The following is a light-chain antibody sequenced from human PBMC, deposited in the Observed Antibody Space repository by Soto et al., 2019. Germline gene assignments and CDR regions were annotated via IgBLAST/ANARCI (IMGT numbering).Light chain of an antibody. CDR2: GAS. Sequence: EIVMTQSPVTLSVSPGERATLSCRASQSVSSNLAWYQQKPGQAPRLLIYGASTRATGVPARFSGSGSGTDFTLSISSLRSEDFGVYYCQQYNDWPPKYTFGQGTKLEIK. CDR3: QQYNDWPPKYT. J-gene: IGKJ2*01. CDR1: QSVSSN. V-gene: IGKV3-15*01.